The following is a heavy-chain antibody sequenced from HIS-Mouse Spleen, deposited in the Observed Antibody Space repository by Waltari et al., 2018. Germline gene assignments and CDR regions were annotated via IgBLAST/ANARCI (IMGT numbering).Heavy chain of an antibody. J-gene: IGHJ2*01. D-gene: IGHD6-13*01. Sequence: QLQLQEACPGLVTSSDTLSLTGTVSGGSISSSIYYRGGIRQPQGKGLEWFGSIYYSVSTYYNPSLKSRVTISVDTSKNQFSLKLSSVTAADTAVYYCAREIPYSSSWYDWYFDLWGRGTLVTVSS. CDR3: AREIPYSSSWYDWYFDL. CDR1: GGSISSSIYY. CDR2: IYYSVST. V-gene: IGHV4-39*07.